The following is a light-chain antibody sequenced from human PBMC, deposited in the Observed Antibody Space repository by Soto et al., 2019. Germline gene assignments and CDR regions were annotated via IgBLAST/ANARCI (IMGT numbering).Light chain of an antibody. V-gene: IGLV2-14*03. CDR3: SSYTDTSTLVV. CDR1: NSDIGGYDY. J-gene: IGLJ2*01. Sequence: QSVLTQPASVSGSPGQSITISCTGTNSDIGGYDYVSWYQQHPGKAPKLMIYDVNNWPSGVSSRFSGSKSGNTASLTIYGLQAEDEADYYCSSYTDTSTLVVFGGGTKLTVL. CDR2: DVN.